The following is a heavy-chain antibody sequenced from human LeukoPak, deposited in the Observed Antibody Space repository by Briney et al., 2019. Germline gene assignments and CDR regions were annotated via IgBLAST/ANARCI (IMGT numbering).Heavy chain of an antibody. CDR1: GFTFSSYS. V-gene: IGHV3-7*01. Sequence: PGGSLRLSCAASGFTFSSYSMNWVRQAPGKGLEWVANIKEDGSEKYYVDSVKGRFTISRDNAKNSLYLQMSTLRAEDTAVYFCARIRTTDGWFDPWGQGTLVTVSS. D-gene: IGHD4-17*01. J-gene: IGHJ5*02. CDR3: ARIRTTDGWFDP. CDR2: IKEDGSEK.